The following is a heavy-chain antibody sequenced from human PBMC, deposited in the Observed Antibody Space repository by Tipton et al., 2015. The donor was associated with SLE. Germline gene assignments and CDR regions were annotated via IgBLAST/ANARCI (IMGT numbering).Heavy chain of an antibody. D-gene: IGHD3-10*01. V-gene: IGHV4-4*08. CDR2: VYSSGST. J-gene: IGHJ5*02. CDR1: GGAISTYY. Sequence: TLSLTCTVSGGAISTYYWTWIRQPPGKGLEWFGYVYSSGSTHYNPSLKSRGTISVDTSKNQFFLHLRSVTAADTAVYYCASGGYYDSGKYNGGWFDPCGQGTLVTVSS. CDR3: ASGGYYDSGKYNGGWFDP.